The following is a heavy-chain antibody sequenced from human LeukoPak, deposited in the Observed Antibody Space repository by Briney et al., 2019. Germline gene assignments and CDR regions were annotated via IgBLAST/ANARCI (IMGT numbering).Heavy chain of an antibody. J-gene: IGHJ4*02. CDR1: GFTFSTSW. D-gene: IGHD7-27*01. Sequence: GGSLRLSCAASGFTFSTSWMHWVRQVPGKGLVWVSRINPDGSITNYADSVKGRFTISRDNANNMLYPLMNSLRVDDTAVYYCVRALLGTSDYWGQGTLVTVSS. V-gene: IGHV3-74*01. CDR2: INPDGSIT. CDR3: VRALLGTSDY.